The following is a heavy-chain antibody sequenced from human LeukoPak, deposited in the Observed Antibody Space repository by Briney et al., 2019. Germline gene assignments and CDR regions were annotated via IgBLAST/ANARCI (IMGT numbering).Heavy chain of an antibody. V-gene: IGHV3-30-3*01. J-gene: IGHJ4*02. CDR2: ISYDGSNK. D-gene: IGHD2-2*01. Sequence: GGSLRLSCAASGFTFSSYAMHWVRQAPGKGLEWVAVISYDGSNKYYADSVKGRFTISRDNSKNTLYLQMNSLRAEDTAVYYCTRGLSTSHRTFDYWGQGTLVTVSS. CDR3: TRGLSTSHRTFDY. CDR1: GFTFSSYA.